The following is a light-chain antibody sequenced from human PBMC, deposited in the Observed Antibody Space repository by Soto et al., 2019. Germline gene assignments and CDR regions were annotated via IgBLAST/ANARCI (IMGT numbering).Light chain of an antibody. CDR3: QQYNNSPQT. J-gene: IGKJ1*01. CDR1: QTIRSS. Sequence: EVVMTQSPATLSVSLGERATLSCRASQTIRSSLAWYQQKPGQAPRRLIYGASTRATDIPDRFGGSGSGTEFTLTISSLQSEDSAIYYCQQYNNSPQTFGQGTKVEIK. V-gene: IGKV3-15*01. CDR2: GAS.